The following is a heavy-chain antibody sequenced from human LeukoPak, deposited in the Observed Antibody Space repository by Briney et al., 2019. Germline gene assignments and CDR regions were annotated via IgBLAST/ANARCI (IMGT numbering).Heavy chain of an antibody. CDR2: INSDGSST. V-gene: IGHV3-74*01. D-gene: IGHD6-6*01. Sequence: GGSLRLSCAASGFTFSSYWMHWVRHAPGKGLVWVSRINSDGSSTSYADSVKGRFTISRDNAKNTMYLQMNSLGAEDTAVYYCASGLSSIAARNAFDIWGQGTMVTVSS. J-gene: IGHJ3*02. CDR3: ASGLSSIAARNAFDI. CDR1: GFTFSSYW.